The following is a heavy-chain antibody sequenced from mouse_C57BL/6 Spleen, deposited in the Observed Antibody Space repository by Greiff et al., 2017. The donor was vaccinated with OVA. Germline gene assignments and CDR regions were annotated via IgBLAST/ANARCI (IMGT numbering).Heavy chain of an antibody. J-gene: IGHJ2*01. D-gene: IGHD2-4*01. V-gene: IGHV3-6*01. CDR3: ARVDYDGFDY. CDR1: GYSITSGYY. CDR2: ISYDGSN. Sequence: EVKVEESGPGLVKPSQSLSLTCSVTGYSITSGYYWNWIRQFPGNKLEWMGYISYDGSNNYNPSLKNRISITRDTSKNQFFLKLNSVTTEDTATYYCARVDYDGFDYWGQGTTLTVSS.